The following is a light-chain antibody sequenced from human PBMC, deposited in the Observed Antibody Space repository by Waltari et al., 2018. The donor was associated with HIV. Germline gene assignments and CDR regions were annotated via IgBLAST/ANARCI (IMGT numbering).Light chain of an antibody. CDR3: MSYTGHNRWV. V-gene: IGLV2-8*01. CDR2: EVS. CDR1: IGAVGGYDY. J-gene: IGLJ3*02. Sequence: QSALPQPPSASGSPGQSLTISCPGTIGAVGGYDYVSWYQQHPGKAPKLLIYEVSQRPSGVPARFSGSKSGNTASLTVSGLQAEDEADYHCMSYTGHNRWVFGGGTKLTVL.